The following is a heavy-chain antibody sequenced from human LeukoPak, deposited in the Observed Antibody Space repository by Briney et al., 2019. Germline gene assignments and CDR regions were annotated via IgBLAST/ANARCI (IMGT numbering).Heavy chain of an antibody. CDR1: GSSLSTSGVG. CDR3: AHRRGIAVAGIYWFDP. V-gene: IGHV2-5*01. CDR2: IYWNDDK. Sequence: SGPTLVKPTQTLTLTCTFSGSSLSTSGVGVGWIRQPPGKALEWLALIYWNDDKRYSPSLKSRLTITKDTSKNQVVLTMTNMDPVDTATYYCAHRRGIAVAGIYWFDPWGQGTLVTVSS. D-gene: IGHD6-19*01. J-gene: IGHJ5*02.